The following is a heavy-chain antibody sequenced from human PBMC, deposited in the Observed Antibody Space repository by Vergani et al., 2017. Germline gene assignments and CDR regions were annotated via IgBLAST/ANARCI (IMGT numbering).Heavy chain of an antibody. V-gene: IGHV3-48*03. CDR2: ISSSGSTI. D-gene: IGHD3-22*01. CDR1: GFTFSSYE. CDR3: ARGTYYDSSGIRFDP. Sequence: EVQLVESGGGLVQPGGSLRLSCAASGFTFSSYEMNWVRQAPGKGLEWVSYISSSGSTIYYADSVKGRVTISRDNAKNSLYLQMNSLRAEDTAVYYCARGTYYDSSGIRFDPWGQVTLVTVSS. J-gene: IGHJ5*02.